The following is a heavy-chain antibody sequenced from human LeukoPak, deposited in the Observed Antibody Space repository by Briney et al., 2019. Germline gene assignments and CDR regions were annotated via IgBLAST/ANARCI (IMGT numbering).Heavy chain of an antibody. CDR3: ARERHRGIAARAIAY. J-gene: IGHJ4*02. Sequence: GASVKVSCKASGYTFTGYYMHWVRQAPGQGLEWMGWINPNSGGTNYAQKFQGRVTMTRDTSISTAYMELSRLRSDDTAVYYCARERHRGIAARAIAYWGQGTLVAVSS. D-gene: IGHD6-6*01. CDR2: INPNSGGT. V-gene: IGHV1-2*02. CDR1: GYTFTGYY.